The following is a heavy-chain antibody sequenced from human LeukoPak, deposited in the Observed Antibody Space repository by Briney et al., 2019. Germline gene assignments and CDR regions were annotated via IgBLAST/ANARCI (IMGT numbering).Heavy chain of an antibody. D-gene: IGHD2-15*01. CDR1: GGSISSGNYF. Sequence: PSETLSLTCTVSGGSISSGNYFWSWIRQPAGKGLEWIGRIYTSGTTNYNPSLKTRVTISLDTSKNQFSPNLNSVTAADTAVYYCSRVVVGLIQNYYYYMDVWGKGTTVTVSS. CDR3: SRVVVGLIQNYYYYMDV. CDR2: IYTSGTT. V-gene: IGHV4-61*02. J-gene: IGHJ6*03.